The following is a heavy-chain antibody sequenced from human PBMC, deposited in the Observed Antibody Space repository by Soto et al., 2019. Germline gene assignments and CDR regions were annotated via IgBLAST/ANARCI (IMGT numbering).Heavy chain of an antibody. CDR1: GFTFSTYA. CDR3: AKVHGSGTYYNFPDY. Sequence: PGGSLRLSCAASGFTFSTYAMSWVRQAPGKGLEWVSTISDSGGSTYYAAPVKGRFTISGDNSKNTLYLLMNSLSAEDTALYYCAKVHGSGTYYNFPDYWGQGTLVTVSS. J-gene: IGHJ4*02. V-gene: IGHV3-23*01. CDR2: ISDSGGST. D-gene: IGHD3-10*01.